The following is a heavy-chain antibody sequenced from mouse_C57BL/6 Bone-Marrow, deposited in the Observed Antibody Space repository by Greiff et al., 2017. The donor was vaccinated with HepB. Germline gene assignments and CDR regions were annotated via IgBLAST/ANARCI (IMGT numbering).Heavy chain of an antibody. J-gene: IGHJ3*01. V-gene: IGHV3-6*01. CDR2: ISYDGSN. CDR3: GRGFWAWFAY. Sequence: EVKLEESGPGLVKPSQSLSLTCSVTGYSITSGYYWNWIRQFPGNKLEWMGYISYDGSNNYNPSLKNRISITRDTSKNQCFLKLNAVTTEDTATYCCGRGFWAWFAYWGQGTVVTVSA. CDR1: GYSITSGYY.